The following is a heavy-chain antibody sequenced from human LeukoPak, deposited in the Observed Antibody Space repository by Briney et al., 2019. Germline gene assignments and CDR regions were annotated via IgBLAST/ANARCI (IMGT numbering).Heavy chain of an antibody. CDR2: IRNSGSAT. D-gene: IGHD3-22*01. J-gene: IGHJ4*02. CDR1: GFTFSSYS. V-gene: IGHV3-48*04. Sequence: PGGSLRLSCAASGFTFSSYSMNWVRQAPGKGLEWISYIRNSGSATYYADSVEGRFTISRDNAKNSLYLQMNSLRPEDTAMYYCTRGAEVSGYPVFQHWGQGALVTVSS. CDR3: TRGAEVSGYPVFQH.